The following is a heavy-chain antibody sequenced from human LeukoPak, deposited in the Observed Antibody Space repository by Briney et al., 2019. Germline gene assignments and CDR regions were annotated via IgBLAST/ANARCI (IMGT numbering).Heavy chain of an antibody. D-gene: IGHD4-11*01. CDR2: IHISGGS. Sequence: MEWIGNIHISGGSNYCPALKNRGMIYLDMSRNQFSLRLSSVTAADTAVYYCARLLTTGGNGYFDLWGRGTLVTVSS. CDR3: ARLLTTGGNGYFDL. V-gene: IGHV4-4*08. J-gene: IGHJ2*01.